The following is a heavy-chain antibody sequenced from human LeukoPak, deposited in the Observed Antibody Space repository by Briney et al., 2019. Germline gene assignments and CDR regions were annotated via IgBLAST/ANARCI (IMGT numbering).Heavy chain of an antibody. D-gene: IGHD3-10*01. Sequence: PGRSLRLSCAASGFTFSSYGMHWVRQAPGKGLEWVAVISYDGSNKYCADSVKGRFTISRDNSKNTLYLQMNSLRAEDTAVYYCAKDESSILWFGDDKYYFDYWGQGTLVTVSS. V-gene: IGHV3-30*18. J-gene: IGHJ4*02. CDR3: AKDESSILWFGDDKYYFDY. CDR2: ISYDGSNK. CDR1: GFTFSSYG.